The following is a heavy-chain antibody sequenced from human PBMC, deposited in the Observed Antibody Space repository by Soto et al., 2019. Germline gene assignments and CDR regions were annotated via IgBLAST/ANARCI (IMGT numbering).Heavy chain of an antibody. CDR3: ASSITIFGVVTLGFDY. Sequence: GGSLRLSCAASGFTFSDYYMSWIRQAPGKGLEWVSYISSSGSTIYYADSVKGRFTISRDNAKNSLYLQMNSLRAEDTAVYYCASSITIFGVVTLGFDYWGQGTLVTVSS. CDR2: ISSSGSTI. J-gene: IGHJ4*02. D-gene: IGHD3-3*01. CDR1: GFTFSDYY. V-gene: IGHV3-11*01.